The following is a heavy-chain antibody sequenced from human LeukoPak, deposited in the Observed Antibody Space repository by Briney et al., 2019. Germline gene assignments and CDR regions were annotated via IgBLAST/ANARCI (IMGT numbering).Heavy chain of an antibody. CDR3: ARDLSYYDSSGYSSNWFDP. CDR2: IITIFGTA. J-gene: IGHJ5*02. Sequence: SVKVSCKASGGTFSSYAISWVRQAPGQGLEWMGGIITIFGTANYAQKFQGRVTITTDESTSTAYMELSSLRSEDTAVYYCARDLSYYDSSGYSSNWFDPWGQGTLVTVSS. CDR1: GGTFSSYA. D-gene: IGHD3-22*01. V-gene: IGHV1-69*05.